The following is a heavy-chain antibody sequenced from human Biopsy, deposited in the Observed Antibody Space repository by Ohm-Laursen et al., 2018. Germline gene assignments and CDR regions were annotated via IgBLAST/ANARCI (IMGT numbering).Heavy chain of an antibody. D-gene: IGHD3-10*01. V-gene: IGHV3-30*03. J-gene: IGHJ5*01. CDR1: GFTVINND. CDR3: ATELLPPGVGGPWLDS. CDR2: ISSDGSLK. Sequence: SLRLSCAASGFTVINNDISWVRQAPGKGLEWVTAISSDGSLKYYTNSVEGRFTVSRDNTKNSLYLQMNSLRAADTAIYYCATELLPPGVGGPWLDSWGQGTPVTVSS.